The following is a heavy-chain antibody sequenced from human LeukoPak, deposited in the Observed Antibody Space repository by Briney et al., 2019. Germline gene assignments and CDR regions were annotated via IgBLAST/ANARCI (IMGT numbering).Heavy chain of an antibody. CDR1: GGSISSSSYY. D-gene: IGHD3-9*01. V-gene: IGHV4-39*07. Sequence: PSETLSLTCTVSGGSISSSSYYWGWIRQPPGKGLEWIGSIYYSGSTYYNPSLKSRVTISVDTSKNQFSLKLSSVTAADTAVYYCARAPREDKPLRYFDWLFNWFDPWGQGTLVTVSS. J-gene: IGHJ5*02. CDR3: ARAPREDKPLRYFDWLFNWFDP. CDR2: IYYSGST.